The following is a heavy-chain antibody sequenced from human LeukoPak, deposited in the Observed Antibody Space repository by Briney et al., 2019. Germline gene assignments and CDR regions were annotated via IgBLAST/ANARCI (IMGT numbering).Heavy chain of an antibody. V-gene: IGHV3-33*01. J-gene: IGHJ6*02. D-gene: IGHD1-1*01. CDR1: GFTFSSYG. CDR2: IWYDGSNK. Sequence: GGSLRLSCAASGFTFSSYGMHWVRQAPGKGLEWVAVIWYDGSNKYYADSMKGRFTISRDNSKNTLYLQMNSLRAEDTAVYYCARDTTELYYYGMDVWGQGTTVTVSS. CDR3: ARDTTELYYYGMDV.